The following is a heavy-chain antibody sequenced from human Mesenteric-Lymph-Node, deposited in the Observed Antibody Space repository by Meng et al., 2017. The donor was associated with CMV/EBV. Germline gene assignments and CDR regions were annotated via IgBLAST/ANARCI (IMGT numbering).Heavy chain of an antibody. CDR2: TYYSSESYN. CDR3: AYFGDLPPLW. CDR1: VDTTSSNNAA. V-gene: IGHV6-1*01. D-gene: IGHD3-16*01. J-gene: IGHJ4*02. Sequence: HVQLQPPAPGTLKSSPTLSVTCTISVDTTSSNNAAWNWIRQSPSRGLEWLVSTYYSSESYNDYAVSVKSRISVNLDTSKNQLSLHLNFVTPEYTAVYYCAYFGDLPPLWWGQGTLVTVSS.